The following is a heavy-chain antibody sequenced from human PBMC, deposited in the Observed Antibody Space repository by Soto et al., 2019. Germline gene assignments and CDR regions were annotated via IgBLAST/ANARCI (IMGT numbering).Heavy chain of an antibody. V-gene: IGHV3-23*01. J-gene: IGHJ4*02. CDR1: GFTFSSYA. Sequence: LRLSCAASGFTFSSYAMSWVRQAPGKGLEWVSAISGSGGSTYYADSVKGRFTISRDNSKNTLYLQMNSLRAEDTAVYYCAKVYYDSSGYYYPFDYWGQGTLVTVSS. D-gene: IGHD3-22*01. CDR2: ISGSGGST. CDR3: AKVYYDSSGYYYPFDY.